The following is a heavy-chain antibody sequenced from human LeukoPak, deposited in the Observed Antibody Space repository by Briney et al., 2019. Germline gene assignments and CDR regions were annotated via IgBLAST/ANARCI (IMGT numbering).Heavy chain of an antibody. CDR3: XXGRTXYWWYLSGFDY. CDR1: GFTFSSYW. D-gene: IGHD2-8*02. Sequence: GGSLRLSCAASGFTFSSYWMSWVRQAPGKGLEWVANIKQDGSEKYYVDSVKGRFTISRDNAKNSLYLQMNSLRAEDTAVYYCXXGRTXYWWYLSGFDYWGQGTLLTVSS. V-gene: IGHV3-7*01. CDR2: IKQDGSEK. J-gene: IGHJ4*02.